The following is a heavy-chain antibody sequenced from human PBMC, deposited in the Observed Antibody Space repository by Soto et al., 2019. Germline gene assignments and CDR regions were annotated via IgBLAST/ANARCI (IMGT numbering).Heavy chain of an antibody. D-gene: IGHD5-18*01. Sequence: HVELVQSGADVKKPGASVTISCKASGYTFTDYALHWVRQAPGQRLEWMGWMNAGVGNTLYSQKFQGRITITRATSASTAYMELNSLKSADTALYYCARDTGYTFGSLSYWGPGTLVTVSS. J-gene: IGHJ4*02. V-gene: IGHV1-3*01. CDR1: GYTFTDYA. CDR2: MNAGVGNT. CDR3: ARDTGYTFGSLSY.